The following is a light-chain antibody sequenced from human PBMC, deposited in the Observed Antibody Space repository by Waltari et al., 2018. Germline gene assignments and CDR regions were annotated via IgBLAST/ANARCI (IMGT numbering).Light chain of an antibody. Sequence: QTLVTQESSCSVSPGGRCSRTCALSSGSVSNGHFLIWYQQTPGQTPRTLIYDTYIRASGVPDRFSGSILGNKAALTITGAQADDDCDYYCLIYLGAGFWAFSGGTKLTVL. CDR1: SGSVSNGHF. CDR3: LIYLGAGFWA. V-gene: IGLV8-61*01. J-gene: IGLJ3*02. CDR2: DTY.